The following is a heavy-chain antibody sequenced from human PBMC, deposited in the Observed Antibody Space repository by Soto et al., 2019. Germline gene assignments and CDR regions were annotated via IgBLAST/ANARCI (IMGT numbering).Heavy chain of an antibody. CDR3: ARGVARSTMVRGYTRPYYFDY. CDR2: INHSGST. Sequence: PSETLSLTCAVYGGSFSGYYWSWIRQPPGKGLEWIGEINHSGSTNYNPSLKSRVTISVDTSKNQFSLKLSSVTAADTAVYYCARGVARSTMVRGYTRPYYFDYWGQGTLVTVSS. V-gene: IGHV4-34*01. CDR1: GGSFSGYY. J-gene: IGHJ4*02. D-gene: IGHD3-10*01.